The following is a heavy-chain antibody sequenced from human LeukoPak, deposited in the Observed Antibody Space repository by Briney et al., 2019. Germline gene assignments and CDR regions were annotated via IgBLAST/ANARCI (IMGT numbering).Heavy chain of an antibody. J-gene: IGHJ4*02. CDR3: ARDGVYYDFWSGYTGHYYFDY. V-gene: IGHV3-30*03. CDR2: ISYDGRNK. Sequence: PGGSLRLSCAASGFTFSSYAMHWVRQAPGKGLEWVAVISYDGRNKYYADSVKGRFTISRDNSKNTLYLQMNSLRAEDTAVYYCARDGVYYDFWSGYTGHYYFDYWGQGTLVTVSS. CDR1: GFTFSSYA. D-gene: IGHD3-3*01.